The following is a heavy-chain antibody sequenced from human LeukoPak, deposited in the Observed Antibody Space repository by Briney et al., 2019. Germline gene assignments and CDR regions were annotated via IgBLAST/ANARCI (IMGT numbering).Heavy chain of an antibody. J-gene: IGHJ4*01. Sequence: GGSLRLSCAASGFTYSSHSMTWVRQAPGKGLEWVSVIGGGGRTFYADSVKGRFTISRDNSRNTLYLQMTSLRPEDSAVYYCVSPVFINYWGQGTLVTVSS. CDR3: VSPVFINY. CDR1: GFTYSSHS. D-gene: IGHD1-14*01. CDR2: IGGGGRT. V-gene: IGHV3-66*02.